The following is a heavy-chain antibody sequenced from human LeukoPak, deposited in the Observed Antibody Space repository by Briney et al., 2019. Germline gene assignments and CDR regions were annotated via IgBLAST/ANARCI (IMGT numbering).Heavy chain of an antibody. CDR2: ISGSGGST. V-gene: IGHV3-23*01. D-gene: IGHD2-15*01. CDR3: GKDLGNIVVVVAATSY. Sequence: PGGSLRLSCAASGFTFSGYAMSWVRQAPGKGLEWVSAISGSGGSTYYADSVKGRFTISRDNSKNTLYLQMNSLRAEDTAVYYCGKDLGNIVVVVAATSYWGQGTLVTVSS. CDR1: GFTFSGYA. J-gene: IGHJ4*02.